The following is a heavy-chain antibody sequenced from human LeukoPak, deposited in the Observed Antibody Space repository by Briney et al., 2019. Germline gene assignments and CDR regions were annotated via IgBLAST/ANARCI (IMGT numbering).Heavy chain of an antibody. CDR2: ISGSGDST. V-gene: IGHV3-23*01. D-gene: IGHD1-26*01. CDR1: GFTFNNYA. Sequence: GGSLRLSCAASGFTFNNYAMTWVRQAPGKGLEWVSLISGSGDSTYYVDSVKGRFTISRDNSKNTLYLQMNSLRVEDTAVYYCAKALTGAYYFDYWGQGTLVTVSS. CDR3: AKALTGAYYFDY. J-gene: IGHJ4*02.